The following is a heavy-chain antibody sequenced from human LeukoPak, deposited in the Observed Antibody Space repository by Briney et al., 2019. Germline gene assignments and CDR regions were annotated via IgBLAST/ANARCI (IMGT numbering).Heavy chain of an antibody. Sequence: GASVRVSCKASGYTFTNYHIAWVRQAPGQGLEWMGWVSTNDGNTVYAQRLQGRVTMTTDTSTSTVHMELSGLRSEDTAIYYCARDQEGFDYWGQGTLVTVSS. CDR1: GYTFTNYH. J-gene: IGHJ4*02. CDR2: VSTNDGNT. CDR3: ARDQEGFDY. V-gene: IGHV1-18*01.